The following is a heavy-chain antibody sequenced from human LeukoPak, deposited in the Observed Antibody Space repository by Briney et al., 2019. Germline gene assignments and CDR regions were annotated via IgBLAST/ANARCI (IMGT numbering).Heavy chain of an antibody. CDR1: GYTFTSYA. CDR3: ARDWYYYDSSGLDAFDI. D-gene: IGHD3-22*01. CDR2: NNTNTGNP. V-gene: IGHV7-4-1*02. J-gene: IGHJ3*02. Sequence: ASVKVSCKASGYTFTSYAMNWVRQAPGQGLEWMGWNNTNTGNPTYAQGFTGQFVFSLDTSVSTAYLQISSLKAEDTAVYYCARDWYYYDSSGLDAFDIWGQGTMVTVSS.